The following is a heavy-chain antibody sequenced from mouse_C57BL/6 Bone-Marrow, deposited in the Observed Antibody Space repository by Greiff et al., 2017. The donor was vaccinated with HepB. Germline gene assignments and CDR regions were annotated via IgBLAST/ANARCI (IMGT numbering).Heavy chain of an antibody. CDR1: GYTFTSYG. D-gene: IGHD2-3*01. J-gene: IGHJ4*01. Sequence: VKLMESGAELARPGASVKLSCKASGYTFTSYGISWVKQRTGQGLEWIGEIYPRSGNTYYNEKFKGKATLTADKSSSTAYMELRSLTSEDCAVYFCARGGGYYGVFYAMDYWGQGTSVTVSS. V-gene: IGHV1-81*01. CDR3: ARGGGYYGVFYAMDY. CDR2: IYPRSGNT.